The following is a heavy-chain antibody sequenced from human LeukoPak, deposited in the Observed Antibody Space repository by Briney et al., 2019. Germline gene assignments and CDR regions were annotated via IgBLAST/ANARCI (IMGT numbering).Heavy chain of an antibody. D-gene: IGHD6-13*01. CDR3: VKDHWQLVRSDTFDY. J-gene: IGHJ4*02. CDR1: GSTFSSYA. CDR2: ISSNGGST. Sequence: GGSLRLSCSASGSTFSSYAMHWVRQALGKGLEYVSAISSNGGSTYYADSVKGRFTISRDNSKNTLYLQMSSLRAEDTAVYYCVKDHWQLVRSDTFDYWGQGTLVTVSS. V-gene: IGHV3-64D*06.